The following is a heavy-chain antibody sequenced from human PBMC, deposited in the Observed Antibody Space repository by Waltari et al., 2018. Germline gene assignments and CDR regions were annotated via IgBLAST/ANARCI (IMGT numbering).Heavy chain of an antibody. CDR1: GGSFSSNDW. CDR3: ARGFAGWPFDY. V-gene: IGHV4-4*02. Sequence: QVQLKESGPGLVRPSETLSLARDVSGGSFSSNDWWSWVRQPPGKGLEWIGEVHHSGSTKYNPSLNSRVVMSVDTSKNQISLTMKSVTAADTAVYYCARGFAGWPFDYWGPGTLVIVAS. J-gene: IGHJ4*02. CDR2: VHHSGST. D-gene: IGHD6-19*01.